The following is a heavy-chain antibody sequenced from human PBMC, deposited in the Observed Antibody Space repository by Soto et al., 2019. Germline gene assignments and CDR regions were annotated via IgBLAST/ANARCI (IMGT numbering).Heavy chain of an antibody. CDR2: MSSDGSST. J-gene: IGHJ4*02. CDR1: GFTFSTYW. V-gene: IGHV3-74*01. Sequence: GSLRLSCAASGFTFSTYWMHWVRQVPGKGPEWVSRMSSDGSSTAYADSVRGRFIISRDNAKNTLYLQMNSLRVDDTAVYYCARGTVRDHDFGDHWGLGTLVTVSS. CDR3: ARGTVRDHDFGDH. D-gene: IGHD4-17*01.